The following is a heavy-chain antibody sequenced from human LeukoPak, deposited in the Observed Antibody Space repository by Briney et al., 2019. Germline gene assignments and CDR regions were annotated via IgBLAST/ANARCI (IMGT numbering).Heavy chain of an antibody. Sequence: GSSVKVSCKASGGTFSSYAISWVRQAPGQGLEWMGVIIPIFGTANYAQKFQGRVTITTDESTSTAYMELSSLRSEDTAVYYCASRLGDDFWSGKERYYYYNYMDVWGKGTTVTVSS. D-gene: IGHD3-3*01. CDR1: GGTFSSYA. J-gene: IGHJ6*03. CDR2: IIPIFGTA. V-gene: IGHV1-69*05. CDR3: ASRLGDDFWSGKERYYYYNYMDV.